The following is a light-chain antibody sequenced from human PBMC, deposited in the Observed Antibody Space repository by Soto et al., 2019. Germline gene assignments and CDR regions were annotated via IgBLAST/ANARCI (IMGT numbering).Light chain of an antibody. CDR2: GAS. J-gene: IGKJ1*01. CDR1: QSVSSSY. CDR3: QKYGSSPRT. Sequence: EIVLTQSPGTLSLSPGERATLSCRASQSVSSSYLAWYQQKPGQAPRLLIYGASSRATGIPDRFSGSGSGTDFTLNISRLEPEDFAAYYCQKYGSSPRTFGQGTKVDIK. V-gene: IGKV3-20*01.